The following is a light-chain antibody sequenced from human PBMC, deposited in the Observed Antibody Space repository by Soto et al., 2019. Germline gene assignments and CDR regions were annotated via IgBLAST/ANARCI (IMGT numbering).Light chain of an antibody. CDR2: EVS. CDR1: SSDVGGYNY. CDR3: NSYTSSTTLV. J-gene: IGLJ2*01. Sequence: QSALTQPASVSGSPGQSITISCTGTSSDVGGYNYVSWYQQYPGKAPKLMIYEVSNRPSGVSNRFSGSKSGSTASLTISGLQAEDEADYYCNSYTSSTTLVFGGGTKVTVL. V-gene: IGLV2-14*01.